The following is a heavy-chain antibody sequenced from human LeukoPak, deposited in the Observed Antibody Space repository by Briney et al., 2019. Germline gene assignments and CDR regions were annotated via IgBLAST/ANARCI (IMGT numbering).Heavy chain of an antibody. J-gene: IGHJ4*02. V-gene: IGHV3-7*03. Sequence: GGSLRLSCEASGLTLNMYWLTWVRQAPGKGLEWVANIKQDGTEKNYVDSVKGRFTISRDNTKNSLYLQMNNLRDEDTAVYHCVSRRCTIPPCYAASFKSLDYWGKGTGVTVSS. CDR2: IKQDGTEK. D-gene: IGHD2-2*01. CDR1: GLTLNMYW. CDR3: VSRRCTIPPCYAASFKSLDY.